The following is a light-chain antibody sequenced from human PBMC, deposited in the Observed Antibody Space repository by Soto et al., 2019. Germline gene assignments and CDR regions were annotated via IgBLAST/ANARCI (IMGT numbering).Light chain of an antibody. CDR1: QNIDKY. V-gene: IGKV1-39*01. CDR3: QQTYSAPS. Sequence: DIQMTQSPSSLSATEGDTVTITCRAGQNIDKYVNWYQQKTGKAPGLLIYATSNLQSGVPSRFSGSGSGTDFTLTINSLQPEDFATYYCQQTYSAPSFGGGTEVEIK. J-gene: IGKJ4*01. CDR2: ATS.